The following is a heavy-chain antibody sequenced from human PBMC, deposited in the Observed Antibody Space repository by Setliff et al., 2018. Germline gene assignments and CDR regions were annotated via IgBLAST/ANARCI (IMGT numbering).Heavy chain of an antibody. J-gene: IGHJ4*02. CDR2: INHTGST. Sequence: PSETLSLTCAASGGTFSYYYWTWIRQSPGKGLEWIGEINHTGSTYYNPSLKSRVTISIDTSKNNFSLKLSSVTATDTSVYYCASGIGFTNEPFDYWGQGTLVTVS. V-gene: IGHV4-34*08. CDR3: ASGIGFTNEPFDY. D-gene: IGHD2-8*01. CDR1: GGTFSYYY.